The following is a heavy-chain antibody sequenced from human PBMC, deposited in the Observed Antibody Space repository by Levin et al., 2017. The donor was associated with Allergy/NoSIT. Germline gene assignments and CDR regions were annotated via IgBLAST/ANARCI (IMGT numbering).Heavy chain of an antibody. CDR1: GGSLSDYF. CDR3: ARAWGRGDHFDH. D-gene: IGHD2-21*02. CDR2: IKYDGFT. Sequence: SETLSLTCAVYGGSLSDYFWIWIRQSPVKGPEWIGEIKYDGFTNYNPSLGSRVAISLDMSKNQFALKLSSVTAADTAVYYCARAWGRGDHFDHWGRGSPVTVSS. J-gene: IGHJ4*02. V-gene: IGHV4-34*01.